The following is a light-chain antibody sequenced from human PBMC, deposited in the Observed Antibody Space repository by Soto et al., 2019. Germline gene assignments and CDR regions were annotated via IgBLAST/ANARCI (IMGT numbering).Light chain of an antibody. V-gene: IGKV4-1*01. CDR2: WSS. CDR1: QSVFSNSNNKNL. J-gene: IGKJ1*01. CDR3: QQYSSPPLT. Sequence: DIVMTQSPDSLSVSLGERATINCKSSQSVFSNSNNKNLLAWFQQKPGNPARLLIYWSSTRESGVPDRFSGSGSGTDFILTISSLQAEEVAIYYLQQYSSPPLTCGRGTKVEI.